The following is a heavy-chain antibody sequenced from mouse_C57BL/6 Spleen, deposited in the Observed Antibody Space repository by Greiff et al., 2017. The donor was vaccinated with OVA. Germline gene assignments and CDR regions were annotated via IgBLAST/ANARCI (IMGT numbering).Heavy chain of an antibody. CDR2: IYPGDGDT. CDR3: ARGREGFAY. D-gene: IGHD6-1*01. V-gene: IGHV1-80*01. J-gene: IGHJ3*01. CDR1: GYAFSSYW. Sequence: VQLQQSGAELVKPGASVKISCKASGYAFSSYWMNWVKQTPGKGLEWIGQIYPGDGDTNYNGKFKGKATLTADKSSSTAYMQLSSLTSEDSAVYFCARGREGFAYWGQGTLVTVSA.